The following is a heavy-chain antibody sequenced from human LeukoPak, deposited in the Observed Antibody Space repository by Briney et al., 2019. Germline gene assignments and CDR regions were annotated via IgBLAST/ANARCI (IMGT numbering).Heavy chain of an antibody. Sequence: SETLSLTCTVSGGSISGYYWSWIRQPPGKGLEWIAYIYYNGISNYNPSLKSRGIISVDSSKNQFSLKLTSVTAADTAVYYCAGLVGRYSSGLYYYYFDYWGQGTLVTVSS. D-gene: IGHD3-22*01. CDR2: IYYNGIS. CDR3: AGLVGRYSSGLYYYYFDY. V-gene: IGHV4-59*01. J-gene: IGHJ4*02. CDR1: GGSISGYY.